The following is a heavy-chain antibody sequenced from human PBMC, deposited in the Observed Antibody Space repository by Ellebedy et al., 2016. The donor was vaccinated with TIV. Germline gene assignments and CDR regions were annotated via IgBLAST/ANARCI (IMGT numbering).Heavy chain of an antibody. V-gene: IGHV3-30*03. D-gene: IGHD6-19*01. CDR3: ARAAFGAVAGMGY. CDR2: ISYDGSNK. Sequence: GESLKISCAASGFTFSSYGMHWVRQAPGKGLEWVAVISYDGSNKYYADSVKGRFTISRDNSKNTLYLQMNSLRAEDTAVYYCARAAFGAVAGMGYWGQGTLVTVSS. J-gene: IGHJ4*02. CDR1: GFTFSSYG.